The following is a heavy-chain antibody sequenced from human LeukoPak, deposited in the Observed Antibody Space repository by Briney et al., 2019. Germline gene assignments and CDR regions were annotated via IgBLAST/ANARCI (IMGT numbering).Heavy chain of an antibody. Sequence: GASLKISCKASGYSFTSYWITWVRQMPGKGLEWMGRIDPSDSYTSYSPSFQGHVTISGDKSISTVYLQWSSLKASDTAIYYCARESRGGSGSYYDFIDYWGQGTLVTVSS. CDR2: IDPSDSYT. CDR3: ARESRGGSGSYYDFIDY. CDR1: GYSFTSYW. V-gene: IGHV5-10-1*01. D-gene: IGHD3-10*01. J-gene: IGHJ4*02.